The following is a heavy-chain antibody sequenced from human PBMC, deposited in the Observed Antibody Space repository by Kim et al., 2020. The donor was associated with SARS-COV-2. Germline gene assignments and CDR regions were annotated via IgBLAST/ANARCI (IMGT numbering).Heavy chain of an antibody. Sequence: GGSLRLSCAASGFTFSSYAMSWVRQAPGKGLEWVSVIYSGGSSTYYADSVKGRFTISRDNSKNTLYLQMNSLRAEDTAVYYCAKEGQQLVWDYWGQGTLVTVSS. CDR3: AKEGQQLVWDY. V-gene: IGHV3-23*03. CDR2: IYSGGSST. D-gene: IGHD6-6*01. CDR1: GFTFSSYA. J-gene: IGHJ4*02.